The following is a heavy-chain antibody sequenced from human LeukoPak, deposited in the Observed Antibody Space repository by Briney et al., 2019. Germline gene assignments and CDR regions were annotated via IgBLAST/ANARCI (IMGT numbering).Heavy chain of an antibody. CDR3: ARASVNYYDSSGYYFKWFDP. Sequence: ASVKVSCKASGYTFTGYYMHWVRQAPGQGLEWMGWINPNSGGTNYAQKFQGRVTMIRDTSISTAYMELSRLRSDDTAVYYCARASVNYYDSSGYYFKWFDPWGQGTLVTVSS. D-gene: IGHD3-22*01. CDR1: GYTFTGYY. V-gene: IGHV1-2*02. J-gene: IGHJ5*02. CDR2: INPNSGGT.